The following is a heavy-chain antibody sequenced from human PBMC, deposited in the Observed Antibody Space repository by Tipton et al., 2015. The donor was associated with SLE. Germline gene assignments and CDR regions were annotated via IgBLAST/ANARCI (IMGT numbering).Heavy chain of an antibody. V-gene: IGHV4-4*08. D-gene: IGHD3-10*01. J-gene: IGHJ6*03. CDR2: ISSSGST. Sequence: LRLSCTVSGASIRPYYWSGIRQSPGKGLEWIGYISSSGSTSYNPSLKSRVAISVDTSKKEFSLRLTSVTAADTAVYYCARDLMDFGSGTSFRFYYYMDVWGKGTTVTVSS. CDR1: GASIRPYY. CDR3: ARDLMDFGSGTSFRFYYYMDV.